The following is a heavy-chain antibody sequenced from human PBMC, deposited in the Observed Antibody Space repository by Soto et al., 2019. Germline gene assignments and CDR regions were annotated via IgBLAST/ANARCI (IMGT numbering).Heavy chain of an antibody. CDR1: GFTFSSYG. Sequence: QVQLVESGGGVVQPGRSLRLSCAASGFTFSSYGMHWVRQAPGKGLEWVAVISYDGSNKYYADSVKGRFTISRDNSKNTLYLQMNSLRAEDTAVYYCAKQSVQGSWYVDYWGQGTLVTVSS. CDR2: ISYDGSNK. V-gene: IGHV3-30*18. CDR3: AKQSVQGSWYVDY. D-gene: IGHD6-13*01. J-gene: IGHJ4*02.